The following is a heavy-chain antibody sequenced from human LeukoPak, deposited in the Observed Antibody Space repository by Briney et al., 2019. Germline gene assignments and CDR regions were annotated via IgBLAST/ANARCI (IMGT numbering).Heavy chain of an antibody. CDR2: ISAYNGNT. CDR1: GYTFTSYG. Sequence: ASVKVSCKASGYTFTSYGISWVRQAPGQGLEWMGWISAYNGNTNYAQKLQGRDTMTTDTSTSTAYMELRSLRSDDTAVYYCAPLAHPWDPVDYWGQGTLVTVSS. J-gene: IGHJ4*02. CDR3: APLAHPWDPVDY. V-gene: IGHV1-18*01. D-gene: IGHD1-26*01.